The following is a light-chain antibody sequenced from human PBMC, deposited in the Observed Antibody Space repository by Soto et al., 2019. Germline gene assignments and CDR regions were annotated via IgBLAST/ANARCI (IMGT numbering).Light chain of an antibody. CDR2: DAS. CDR1: QSVSSY. CDR3: QQRSNWPGT. V-gene: IGKV3-11*01. J-gene: IGKJ2*01. Sequence: EIVLTQSPATLSLSPGERATLSCRASQSVSSYLAWYQQKPGQAPRLLIYDASNRATGIPARFSGSGSGTDFTLTISSLEPEDFAVYYCQQRSNWPGTFGYGTKLEIK.